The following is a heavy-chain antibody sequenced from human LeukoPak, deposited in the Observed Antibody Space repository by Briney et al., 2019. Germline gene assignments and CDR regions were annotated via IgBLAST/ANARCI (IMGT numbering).Heavy chain of an antibody. V-gene: IGHV3-23*01. Sequence: GGSLRLSCAASGFTFSSYAMSWVRQAPGKGLEWVSAISGSGGSTYYADSVKGRFTISRDNSKNTLYLQMNSLRAEDTAVYYCAKALIRGYSYGRTHDVFDIWGQGKMVTVSS. CDR3: AKALIRGYSYGRTHDVFDI. CDR1: GFTFSSYA. D-gene: IGHD5-18*01. CDR2: ISGSGGST. J-gene: IGHJ3*02.